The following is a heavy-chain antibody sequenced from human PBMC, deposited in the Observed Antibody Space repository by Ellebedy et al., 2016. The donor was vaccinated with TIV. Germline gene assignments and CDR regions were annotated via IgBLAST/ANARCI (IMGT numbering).Heavy chain of an antibody. CDR1: GFSVSSNA. CDR3: AKDAWEKARISWEHNY. CDR2: VSYAGNNK. V-gene: IGHV3-30*18. J-gene: IGHJ4*02. Sequence: GESLKISCAASGFSVSSNAMSWVRQAPGKGLEWVAVVSYAGNNKYYADSVKGRFTVSRDNSKNTVYLQMSDLRAKDTAIYYCAKDAWEKARISWEHNYWGQGTRVTVSS. D-gene: IGHD1-26*01.